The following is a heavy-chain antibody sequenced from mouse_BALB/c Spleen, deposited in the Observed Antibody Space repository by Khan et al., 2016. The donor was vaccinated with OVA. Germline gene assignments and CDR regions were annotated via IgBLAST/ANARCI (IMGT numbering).Heavy chain of an antibody. CDR1: GFTFSTYA. CDR2: ISSYGDYT. CDR3: ARSPYGNFAY. J-gene: IGHJ3*01. V-gene: IGHV5-9-3*01. Sequence: EVELVESGGGLVKPGGSLKLSCAASGFTFSTYAMSWVRQTPEKRLEWVATISSYGDYTYYPDNVMGRFTISRDNAKNTLYLQMSSLRSEDTAMYYCARSPYGNFAYWGQGTLVTVSA. D-gene: IGHD2-1*01.